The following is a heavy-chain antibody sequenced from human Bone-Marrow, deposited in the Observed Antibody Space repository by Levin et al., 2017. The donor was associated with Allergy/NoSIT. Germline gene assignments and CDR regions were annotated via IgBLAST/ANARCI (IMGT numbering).Heavy chain of an antibody. V-gene: IGHV1-2*02. CDR1: GYTFTGYY. D-gene: IGHD5-18*01. CDR2: INPNSGGT. J-gene: IGHJ5*02. CDR3: ARVPGRTYGYRSNWFDP. Sequence: ASVKVSCKASGYTFTGYYMHWVRQAPGQGLEWMGWINPNSGGTNYAQKFQGRVTMTRDTSISTAYMELSRLRSDDTAVYYCARVPGRTYGYRSNWFDPWGQGTLVTVSS.